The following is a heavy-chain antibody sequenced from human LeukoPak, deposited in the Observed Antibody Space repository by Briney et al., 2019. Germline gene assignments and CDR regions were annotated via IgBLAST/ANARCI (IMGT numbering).Heavy chain of an antibody. V-gene: IGHV1-46*01. D-gene: IGHD2-21*01. CDR1: GNTFINYY. CDR3: ARGWIADDY. CDR2: INPSGGST. J-gene: IGHJ4*02. Sequence: ASVKVSCKASGNTFINYYMHWVRQAPGQGLEWIGIINPSGGSTSYAQKFQGRVTMTRDTSTSTVYMELSSLRSEDTAVYYCARGWIADDYWGQGTLVTVSS.